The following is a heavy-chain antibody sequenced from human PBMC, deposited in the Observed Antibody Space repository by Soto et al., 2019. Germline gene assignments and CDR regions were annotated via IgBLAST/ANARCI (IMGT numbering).Heavy chain of an antibody. Sequence: GSLRLSCAASGFTFSSYAMSWVRQAPGKGLEWVSAISGSGGSTYYADSVKGRFTISRDNSKNTLYLQMNSLRAEDTAVYYCAKAIYSMIVVVITSYGMDVWGQGTTVTVSS. J-gene: IGHJ6*02. CDR3: AKAIYSMIVVVITSYGMDV. V-gene: IGHV3-23*01. D-gene: IGHD3-22*01. CDR2: ISGSGGST. CDR1: GFTFSSYA.